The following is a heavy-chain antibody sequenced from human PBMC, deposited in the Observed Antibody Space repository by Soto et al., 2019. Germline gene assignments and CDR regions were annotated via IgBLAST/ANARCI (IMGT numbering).Heavy chain of an antibody. D-gene: IGHD3-22*01. CDR3: ARDPYYYDSSGYQAHDAFDI. V-gene: IGHV1-18*04. CDR1: GYTFTSYG. CDR2: ISAYNGNT. J-gene: IGHJ3*02. Sequence: ASVKVSCKASGYTFTSYGISWVRQAPGQGPEWMGWISAYNGNTNYAQKLQGRVTMTTDTSTSTAYMELRSLRSDDTAVYYCARDPYYYDSSGYQAHDAFDIWGQGTMVTVSS.